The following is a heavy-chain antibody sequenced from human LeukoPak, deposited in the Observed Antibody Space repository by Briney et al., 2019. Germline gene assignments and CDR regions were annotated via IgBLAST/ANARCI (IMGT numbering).Heavy chain of an antibody. CDR3: APDYGDYEPIDY. J-gene: IGHJ4*02. Sequence: GGSLRLSYTASAVRLSNYALHWVRRPPGRGLEWVAVISFDGTNKYYGDSVEGRFSVSRDNSKNTLYLQMNSLRPDDTAMYHCAPDYGDYEPIDYWGQGTLVTVSS. V-gene: IGHV3-30*04. D-gene: IGHD4-17*01. CDR1: AVRLSNYA. CDR2: ISFDGTNK.